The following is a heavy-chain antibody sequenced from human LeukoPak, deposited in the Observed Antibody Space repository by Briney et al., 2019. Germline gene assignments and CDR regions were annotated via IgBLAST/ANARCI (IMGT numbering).Heavy chain of an antibody. V-gene: IGHV4-34*01. CDR1: GGSFSGYY. CDR2: INHSGST. Sequence: SETLSLTCAVYGGSFSGYYWSWIRQPPGKGLEWIGEINHSGSTNYNPSLKSRVTISVDTSKNQFSLKLSSVTAADTAVYYCARAQSGYDFWSGYNYYYYMDVWGKGTTVTVSS. CDR3: ARAQSGYDFWSGYNYYYYMDV. D-gene: IGHD3-3*01. J-gene: IGHJ6*03.